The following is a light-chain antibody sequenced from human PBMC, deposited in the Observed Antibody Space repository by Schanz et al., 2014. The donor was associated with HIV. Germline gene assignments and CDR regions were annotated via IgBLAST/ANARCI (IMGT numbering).Light chain of an antibody. CDR2: GAS. CDR1: QSVSTK. J-gene: IGKJ3*01. V-gene: IGKV3-20*01. Sequence: EIVLTQSPGTLSLSPGERATLSCRASQSVSTKLAWYQQKPGQAPRLLIFGASSRATGIPDRFSGSGSGTDVTLTISRLEPEDFAVYYCQQYGSSFGPGTKVEIK. CDR3: QQYGSS.